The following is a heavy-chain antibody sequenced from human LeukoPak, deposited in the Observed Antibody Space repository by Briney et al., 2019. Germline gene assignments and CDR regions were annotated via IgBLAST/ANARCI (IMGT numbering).Heavy chain of an antibody. CDR1: GFTFSSYS. CDR2: ISSSSSYI. D-gene: IGHD1-20*01. CDR3: ARARPYSNWNPNWFDP. Sequence: GGSLRLSCAASGFTFSSYSMNWVRQAPGKGLEWVSSISSSSSYIYYADSVKGRFTISRDNAKNSLYLQMNSLRAEDTAVYYCARARPYSNWNPNWFDPWGQGTLVTVSS. V-gene: IGHV3-21*01. J-gene: IGHJ5*02.